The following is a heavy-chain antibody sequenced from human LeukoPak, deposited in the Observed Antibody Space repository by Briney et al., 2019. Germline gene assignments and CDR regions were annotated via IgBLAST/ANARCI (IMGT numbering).Heavy chain of an antibody. J-gene: IGHJ4*02. D-gene: IGHD1-1*01. CDR2: ISSGGGST. CDR3: AKPSGREGSGPFDY. V-gene: IGHV3-23*01. CDR1: GFTFSTYA. Sequence: PGGSLRLSCAASGFTFSTYAMSWVRQAPGKGLEWVSGISSGGGSTFYADSVKGRFTISRDNSKNTVYLQMISLRAEDTAVYYCAKPSGREGSGPFDYWGQGTLVTVSS.